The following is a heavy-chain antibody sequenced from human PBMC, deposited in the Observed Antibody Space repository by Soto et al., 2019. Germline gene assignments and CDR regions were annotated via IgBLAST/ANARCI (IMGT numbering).Heavy chain of an antibody. J-gene: IGHJ4*02. V-gene: IGHV4-31*03. CDR2: IYHTGST. D-gene: IGHD3-22*01. CDR1: GDSISRGFYY. CDR3: ARHQTHYYDSSGYFDY. Sequence: SETLSLTCTVSGDSISRGFYYWSWIRQHPGKGLEWIGNIYHTGSTDFNPSLKSRLTMSVDTSKNQFSLRLTSVTAADTAVYYCARHQTHYYDSSGYFDYWGQGTLVTVSS.